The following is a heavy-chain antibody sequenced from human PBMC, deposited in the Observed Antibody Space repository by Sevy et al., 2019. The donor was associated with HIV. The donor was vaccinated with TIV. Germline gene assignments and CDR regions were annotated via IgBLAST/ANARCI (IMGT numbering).Heavy chain of an antibody. CDR3: AKGKYHVDY. V-gene: IGHV3-30*18. J-gene: IGHJ4*01. CDR1: GFTFSHFG. CDR2: ISSDGN. Sequence: GGSLRLSCAASGFTFSHFGMNWVRQAPGKGLEWVARISSDGNDYAESVKGRFTISRDNSKNTLHLQMNSLKTEDTAIYYCAKGKYHVDYWGHGTLVTVSS.